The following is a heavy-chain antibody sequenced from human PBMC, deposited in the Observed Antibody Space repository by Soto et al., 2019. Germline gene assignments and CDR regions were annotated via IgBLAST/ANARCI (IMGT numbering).Heavy chain of an antibody. CDR3: GRDRVYVDTAMVIFWLSGMDV. CDR2: IYSGGST. V-gene: IGHV3-66*01. J-gene: IGHJ6*02. Sequence: EVQLVASGGGLVQPGGSLRLSCAASGFTVSSNYMSWVRQAPGTGLEWVSVIYSGGSTYYADSVKGRFTISRDNSKNTLYRQMNSLRAEETAVYYCGRDRVYVDTAMVIFWLSGMDVWGQGTTVTVSS. CDR1: GFTVSSNY. D-gene: IGHD5-18*01.